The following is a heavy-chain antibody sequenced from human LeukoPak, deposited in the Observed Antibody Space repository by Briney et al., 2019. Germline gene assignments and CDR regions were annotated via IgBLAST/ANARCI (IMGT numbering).Heavy chain of an antibody. J-gene: IGHJ5*02. CDR1: GYTFSSFG. CDR2: ISVYNDNT. Sequence: GASVKLSCKASGYTFSSFGISWVRQAPGQGLGWMGWISVYNDNTHFAQKFQGRVTMTADTSTSTAYMELRNLRTDDTAMYYCARDRAGPLTALIRGHIKEIPWGQGTLVTVSS. V-gene: IGHV1-18*04. D-gene: IGHD3-10*01. CDR3: ARDRAGPLTALIRGHIKEIP.